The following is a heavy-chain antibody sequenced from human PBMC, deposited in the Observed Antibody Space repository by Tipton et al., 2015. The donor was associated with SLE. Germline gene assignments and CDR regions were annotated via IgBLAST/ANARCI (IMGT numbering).Heavy chain of an antibody. CDR2: IYHSGTT. Sequence: TLSLTCTVSGDSINSHYWSWIRQPPGKGLEWLGTIYHSGTTYYNPSLKSRLTLSIDTSKNQFSLKLSSVTAADTAVYYCVRLELPATKADYWGPGTLVTVSS. CDR3: VRLELPATKADY. CDR1: GDSINSHY. J-gene: IGHJ4*02. D-gene: IGHD5-24*01. V-gene: IGHV4-59*08.